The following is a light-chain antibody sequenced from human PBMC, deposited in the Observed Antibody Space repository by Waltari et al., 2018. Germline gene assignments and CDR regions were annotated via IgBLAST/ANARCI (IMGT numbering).Light chain of an antibody. CDR2: GAS. CDR1: QSVSRF. CDR3: QKYDRLPAT. Sequence: EIVLTQSPGTLSLSPGERGTLSCRASQSVSRFLAWYQQKPGQAPRLLIYGASTRATGIADRFSGSGSGTDFSLTISRLEHEDFAVYYCQKYDRLPATFGQGTKVEIK. V-gene: IGKV3-20*01. J-gene: IGKJ1*01.